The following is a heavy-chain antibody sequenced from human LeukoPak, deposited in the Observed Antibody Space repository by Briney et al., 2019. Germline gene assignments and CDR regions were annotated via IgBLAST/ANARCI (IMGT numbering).Heavy chain of an antibody. CDR1: GFIFSGYW. CDR3: ARDSGYAGNGFGP. D-gene: IGHD6-25*01. V-gene: IGHV3-74*01. Sequence: GGSLRLSCAASGFIFSGYWMHWVRQAPGKGPVWVSRIKSDGSSTSYADSVKGRFTISRDNAKNTLYLQMNSLRVEDTAVYYCARDSGYAGNGFGPWARGPLVTVS. CDR2: IKSDGSST. J-gene: IGHJ5*02.